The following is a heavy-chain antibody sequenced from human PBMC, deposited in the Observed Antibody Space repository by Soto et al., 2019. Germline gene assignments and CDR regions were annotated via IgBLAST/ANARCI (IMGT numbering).Heavy chain of an antibody. V-gene: IGHV4-59*01. CDR3: ARAPGYYYMDF. J-gene: IGHJ6*03. CDR1: GVSISNYY. CDR2: NHYSGGT. Sequence: PSETLSLTCAVSGVSISNYYWTWIRQPPGRGLEWIGYNHYSGGTNYNPSLKSRVTISVDTSKNQFLLKLSSVTAADTAVYYCARAPGYYYMDFWGNGTTVTVSS. D-gene: IGHD2-2*01.